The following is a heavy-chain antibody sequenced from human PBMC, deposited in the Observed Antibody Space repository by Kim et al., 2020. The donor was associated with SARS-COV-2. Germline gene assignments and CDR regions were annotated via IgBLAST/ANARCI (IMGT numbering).Heavy chain of an antibody. CDR2: INTNTGNP. CDR3: ARDPHSSSLYYYYYGMDV. V-gene: IGHV7-4-1*02. J-gene: IGHJ6*02. Sequence: ASVKFSCKASGYTFTSCAMNWVRQAPGQGLEWMGWINTNTGNPTYAQGFTGRFVFSLDTSVSTAYLQISSLKAEDTAVYYCARDPHSSSLYYYYYGMDVWGQGTTVTVSS. CDR1: GYTFTSCA. D-gene: IGHD6-6*01.